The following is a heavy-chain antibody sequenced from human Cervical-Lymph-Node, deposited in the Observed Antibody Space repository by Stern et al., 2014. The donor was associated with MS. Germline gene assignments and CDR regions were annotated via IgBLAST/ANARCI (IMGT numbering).Heavy chain of an antibody. CDR3: ARDLGFGNY. J-gene: IGHJ4*02. Sequence: QMQLVQSGAEATKPGASVKVSCKASGYTFNDYHMHWVRQAPGQGPEWMGRIYPKTGDTKYAHKFQGRVTMTRDTSIKTAYMELSGLRSDDTAVYYCARDLGFGNYWGQGTLVTVSS. CDR2: IYPKTGDT. CDR1: GYTFNDYH. D-gene: IGHD3-3*01. V-gene: IGHV1-2*06.